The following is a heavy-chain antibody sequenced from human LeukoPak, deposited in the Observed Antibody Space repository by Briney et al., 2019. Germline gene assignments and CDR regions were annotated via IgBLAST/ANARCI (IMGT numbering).Heavy chain of an antibody. Sequence: GGSLRLSCAASGFTFSSYAMSWVRQVPGKGLEWVSVISGSGDNTYYADSVKGRFTIYRDNSKNMLYLQMKSLRAEDTAVYYCAKWKYSNSGIDDYWGQGTLVTVSS. D-gene: IGHD6-6*01. CDR3: AKWKYSNSGIDDY. CDR1: GFTFSSYA. J-gene: IGHJ4*02. CDR2: ISGSGDNT. V-gene: IGHV3-23*01.